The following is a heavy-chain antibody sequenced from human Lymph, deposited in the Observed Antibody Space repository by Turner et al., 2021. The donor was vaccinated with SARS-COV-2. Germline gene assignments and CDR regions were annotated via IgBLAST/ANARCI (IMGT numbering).Heavy chain of an antibody. CDR2: INLNSGSI. V-gene: IGHV3-9*01. J-gene: IGHJ1*01. Sequence: LGECGGGGVQLDRAGRRSFEDSGFTFDDYAMHWVRQAPGKGLEWVSGINLNSGSIAYAESVEGRVTSCRDNDKNYLYLQMDRPRAEETALYYCGKELGGGYYSCCGYWGQGTLVTGSS. D-gene: IGHD1-26*01. CDR1: GFTFDDYA. CDR3: GKELGGGYYSCCGY.